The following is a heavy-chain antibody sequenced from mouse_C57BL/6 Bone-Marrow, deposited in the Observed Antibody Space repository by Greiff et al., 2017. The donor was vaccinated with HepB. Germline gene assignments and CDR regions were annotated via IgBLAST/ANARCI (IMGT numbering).Heavy chain of an antibody. CDR3: ARRWDYFDY. D-gene: IGHD4-1*01. J-gene: IGHJ2*01. CDR1: GYTFTSYG. CDR2: IYPRSGNT. V-gene: IGHV1-81*01. Sequence: VQLQESGAELARPGASVKLSCKASGYTFTSYGISWVKQRTGQGLEWIGEIYPRSGNTYYNEKFKGKATLTADKSSSTACMELRSLTSEDSAVYFCARRWDYFDYWGQGTTLTVSS.